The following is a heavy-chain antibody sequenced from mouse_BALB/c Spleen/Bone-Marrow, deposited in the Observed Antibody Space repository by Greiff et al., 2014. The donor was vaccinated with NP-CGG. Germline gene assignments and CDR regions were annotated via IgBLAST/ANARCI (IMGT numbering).Heavy chain of an antibody. D-gene: IGHD1-1*01. CDR1: GYSITSDYA. CDR3: ARGIYYGRGYFDV. Sequence: EVQLVESGPGLVKPSQSLSLTCTVTGYSITSDYAWNWIRQFPGNKLEWMGYISYSGTTGYNPSLKSRISITRDTSKNQFFLQLNSVTTEDTATYYCARGIYYGRGYFDVWGAGTTVTVSS. V-gene: IGHV3-2*02. CDR2: ISYSGTT. J-gene: IGHJ1*01.